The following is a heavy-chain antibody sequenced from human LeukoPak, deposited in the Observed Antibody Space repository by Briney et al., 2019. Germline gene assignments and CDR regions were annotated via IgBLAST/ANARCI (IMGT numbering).Heavy chain of an antibody. V-gene: IGHV3-23*01. D-gene: IGHD3-10*01. Sequence: PGESLRLSCAASGFTFSSYGMSWVRQAPGKGLEWVSAISGSGGSTYYADSVKGRFTISRDNSKNTLYLQMNSLRAEDTAVYYCANGRVFGEFTFDYWGQRTLVTVSS. CDR1: GFTFSSYG. J-gene: IGHJ4*02. CDR3: ANGRVFGEFTFDY. CDR2: ISGSGGST.